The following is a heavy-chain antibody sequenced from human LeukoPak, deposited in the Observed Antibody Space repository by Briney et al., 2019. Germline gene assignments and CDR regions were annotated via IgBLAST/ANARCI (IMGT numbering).Heavy chain of an antibody. Sequence: ASVKVSCKASGYTFTGYYMHWVRQAPGQGREWMGWINPNSGGTNYAQKFQGRVTMTRDTSISTACMELSRLRSDDTAVYYCARLTGGGSDYWGQGTLVTVSS. CDR3: ARLTGGGSDY. V-gene: IGHV1-2*02. J-gene: IGHJ4*02. CDR2: INPNSGGT. D-gene: IGHD2-15*01. CDR1: GYTFTGYY.